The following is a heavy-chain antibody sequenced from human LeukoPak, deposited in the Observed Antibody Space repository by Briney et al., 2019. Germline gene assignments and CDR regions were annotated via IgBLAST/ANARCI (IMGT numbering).Heavy chain of an antibody. CDR3: ARGQRVWLWFGEYPPYYFDY. D-gene: IGHD3-10*01. J-gene: IGHJ4*02. Sequence: GASVKVSCKASGYTFTSYGISWVRQAPGQGLEWMGWISAFNGNKNYAEKIQDRVTMTTDTSASTAYMELSSLRSEDTAVYYCARGQRVWLWFGEYPPYYFDYWGQGTLVTVSS. CDR1: GYTFTSYG. V-gene: IGHV1-18*01. CDR2: ISAFNGNK.